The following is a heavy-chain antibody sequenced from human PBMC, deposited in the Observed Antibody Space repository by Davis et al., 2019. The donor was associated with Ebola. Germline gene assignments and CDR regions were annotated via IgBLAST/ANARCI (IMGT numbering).Heavy chain of an antibody. CDR3: ARDILTTVTSYFDY. Sequence: GGSLRLSCAASGLTFSSYAMSWVRQAPGKGLEWVAVIWYDGSNKYYADSVKGRFTISRDNSKNTLYLQMNSLRAEDTAVYYCARDILTTVTSYFDYWGQGTLVTVSS. D-gene: IGHD4-17*01. CDR1: GLTFSSYA. J-gene: IGHJ4*02. V-gene: IGHV3-33*08. CDR2: IWYDGSNK.